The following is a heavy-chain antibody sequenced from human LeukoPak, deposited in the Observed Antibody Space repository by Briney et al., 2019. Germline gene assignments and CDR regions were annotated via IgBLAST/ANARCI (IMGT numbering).Heavy chain of an antibody. CDR1: GASVMKDTSY. D-gene: IGHD1-26*01. Sequence: PSETLSLTCTVSGASVMKDTSYWGWIRQPPGKDLEWIGTIRSSGSTYTYYNPSLMSRVTISVDKSKNQFSLKLTSVTAADTAVYYCARHIIVGPTDYFDYWGQGTLVTVSS. CDR3: ARHIIVGPTDYFDY. V-gene: IGHV4-39*07. J-gene: IGHJ4*02. CDR2: IRSSGST.